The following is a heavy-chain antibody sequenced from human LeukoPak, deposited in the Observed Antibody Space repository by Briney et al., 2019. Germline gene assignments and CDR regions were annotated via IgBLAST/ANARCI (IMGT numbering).Heavy chain of an antibody. J-gene: IGHJ2*01. CDR2: INYSGNT. V-gene: IGHV4-59*01. D-gene: IGHD5-12*01. CDR3: ARDLGSKWPNWYFDL. Sequence: SETLSLTRTVSGGSLSDFYSSWVWQPPGKRLQWIGYINYSGNTNTHPSLKSRATTSVDTSKNQFSLKLTSVTAADTPVYYCARDLGSKWPNWYFDLWAVAPWSLSPQ. CDR1: GGSLSDFY.